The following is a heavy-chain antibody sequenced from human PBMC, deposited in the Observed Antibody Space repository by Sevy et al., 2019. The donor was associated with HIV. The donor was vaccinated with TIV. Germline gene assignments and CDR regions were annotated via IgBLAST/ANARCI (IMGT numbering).Heavy chain of an antibody. Sequence: ASVKVSCKASGYTFTAYYIHWVRQAPGQGLEWMGWINPNSGGTYFAKKFQDSVTLTTDTSVNTAYMELCGLRFDDTAVYYCARMGDCYDSSGYYPLKFWGQGTLVTVSS. CDR2: INPNSGGT. J-gene: IGHJ4*02. CDR1: GYTFTAYY. CDR3: ARMGDCYDSSGYYPLKF. V-gene: IGHV1-2*02. D-gene: IGHD3-22*01.